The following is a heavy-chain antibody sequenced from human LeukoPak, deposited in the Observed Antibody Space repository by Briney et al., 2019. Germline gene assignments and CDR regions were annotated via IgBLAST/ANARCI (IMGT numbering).Heavy chain of an antibody. CDR1: GFIFEDYG. CDR2: ISWNSAYV. D-gene: IGHD3-3*01. V-gene: IGHV3-9*01. CDR3: ARGQGDFWSGHFHYYCMDV. J-gene: IGHJ6*03. Sequence: GGSLRLSCAASGFIFEDYGMHWVRQAPGKGLEWVSGISWNSAYVGYADSVKGRFTISRDNAKNSLYLQMNSLRAGDTALYYCARGQGDFWSGHFHYYCMDVWGKGTTVTVSS.